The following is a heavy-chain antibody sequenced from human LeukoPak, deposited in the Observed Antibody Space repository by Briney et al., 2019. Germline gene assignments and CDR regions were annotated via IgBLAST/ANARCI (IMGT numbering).Heavy chain of an antibody. CDR1: GYTFTSYG. V-gene: IGHV1-18*04. J-gene: IGHJ4*02. D-gene: IGHD3-10*01. Sequence: GASVKVSCKASGYTFTSYGISWVRQAPGQGLEWMGWINAYNGNTDYAQSLQGRVTMTIDTSTSTVYMELRSLRSDDTAVYCCARDGGRSYDRDYWGQGTLVSVSS. CDR3: ARDGGRSYDRDY. CDR2: INAYNGNT.